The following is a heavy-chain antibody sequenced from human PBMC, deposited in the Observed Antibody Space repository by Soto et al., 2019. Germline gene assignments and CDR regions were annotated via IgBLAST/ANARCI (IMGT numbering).Heavy chain of an antibody. CDR3: ARDQVDSSGPKGGLDY. Sequence: QVQLVQSGAEVKEPGASVKVSCKASGYTFTSYGISWVRQAPGQGLEWMGWISAYNGNTNYAQKLQGRVTMTTDTXTXXASMAPRSLRSGDTAVYYCARDQVDSSGPKGGLDYWGQGTLVTVSS. V-gene: IGHV1-18*01. CDR2: ISAYNGNT. CDR1: GYTFTSYG. J-gene: IGHJ4*02. D-gene: IGHD5-18*01.